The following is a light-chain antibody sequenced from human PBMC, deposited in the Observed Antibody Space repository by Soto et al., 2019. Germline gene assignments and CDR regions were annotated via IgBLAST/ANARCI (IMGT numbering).Light chain of an antibody. CDR3: QQYDSTPPT. CDR1: QSVLYSSNNKNY. Sequence: DIVMTQSPDSLAVSLGERATINCKSSQSVLYSSNNKNYLAWYQQKPGQPPKLLIYWASTRESGVPDRFSGRGSGTDFNLTISSLQAEDVAVYYCQQYDSTPPTFGQGTKVEIK. CDR2: WAS. J-gene: IGKJ1*01. V-gene: IGKV4-1*01.